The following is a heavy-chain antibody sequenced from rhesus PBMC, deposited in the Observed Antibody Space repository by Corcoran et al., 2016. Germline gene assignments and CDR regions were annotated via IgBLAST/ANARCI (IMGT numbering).Heavy chain of an antibody. V-gene: IGHV3S5*01. D-gene: IGHD5-24*01. CDR2: ISNGGCST. Sequence: EVQLVESGGGLVQPGGSLRLSCAASGFTFSSYGMSWVRQAPGKGLEWVSYISNGGCSTSYADSVKGRFTISRDNSKNTLSLQMNSLKTEDTAVYYCARGINTWVFDYWGQGVLVTVSS. J-gene: IGHJ4*01. CDR3: ARGINTWVFDY. CDR1: GFTFSSYG.